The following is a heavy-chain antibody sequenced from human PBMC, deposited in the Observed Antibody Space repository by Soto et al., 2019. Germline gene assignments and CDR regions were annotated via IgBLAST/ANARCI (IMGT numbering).Heavy chain of an antibody. CDR3: ARDLVYDFWSGYSTRYYYYYMDV. CDR1: GYTFTSYA. D-gene: IGHD3-3*01. CDR2: INAGNGNT. J-gene: IGHJ6*03. Sequence: ASVKVSCKASGYTFTSYAMHWVRQAPGQRLEWMGWINAGNGNTKYSQKFQGRVTITRDTSASTAYMEPSSLRSEDTAVHYCARDLVYDFWSGYSTRYYYYYMDVWGKGTTVTVSS. V-gene: IGHV1-3*01.